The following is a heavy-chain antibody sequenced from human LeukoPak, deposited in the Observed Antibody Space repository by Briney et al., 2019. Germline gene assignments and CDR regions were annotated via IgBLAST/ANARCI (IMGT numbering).Heavy chain of an antibody. CDR1: GFTFSSYC. CDR2: ISYDGSNK. CDR3: AKDYNFYGDYVVVGSYFDY. D-gene: IGHD4-17*01. V-gene: IGHV3-30*18. J-gene: IGHJ4*02. Sequence: GGSLRLSCAASGFTFSSYCMHWVRQAPGKGPEWVAVISYDGSNKYYADSVKGRFTISRDNSKNTLYLQMNSLRAEDTAVYYCAKDYNFYGDYVVVGSYFDYWGQGTLVTVSS.